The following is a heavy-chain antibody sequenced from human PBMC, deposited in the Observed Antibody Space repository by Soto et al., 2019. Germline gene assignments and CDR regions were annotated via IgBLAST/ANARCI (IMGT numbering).Heavy chain of an antibody. CDR1: GGSISSGGYD. CDR3: AREVARGGNFDY. J-gene: IGHJ4*02. Sequence: QVQLQESGPGLVKPSQTLSLTCTVSGGSISSGGYDWSWIRQHPGKGLEWIGYIYYSGSTYYNPSLKSRVTISVDTSKNQFSLKLSSVTAADTAVYYCAREVARGGNFDYWGQGTLVTVSS. V-gene: IGHV4-31*03. CDR2: IYYSGST. D-gene: IGHD3-16*01.